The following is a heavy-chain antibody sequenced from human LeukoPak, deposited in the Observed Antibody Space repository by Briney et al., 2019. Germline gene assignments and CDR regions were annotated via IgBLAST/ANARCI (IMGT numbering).Heavy chain of an antibody. CDR2: IYYSGST. J-gene: IGHJ5*02. V-gene: IGHV4-39*01. Sequence: SETLSLTCTVSGGSVSSYYWGWIRQPPGKGLEWIGSIYYSGSTYYNPSLKSRVTISVDTSKNQFSLKLSSVTAADTAVYYCARPYSSGWGFGWFDPWGQGTLVTVSS. CDR3: ARPYSSGWGFGWFDP. D-gene: IGHD6-19*01. CDR1: GGSVSSYY.